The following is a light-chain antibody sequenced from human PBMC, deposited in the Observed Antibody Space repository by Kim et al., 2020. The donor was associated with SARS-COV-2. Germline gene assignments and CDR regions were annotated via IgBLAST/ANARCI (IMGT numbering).Light chain of an antibody. CDR2: AKS. CDR1: SLRSYY. J-gene: IGLJ1*01. V-gene: IGLV3-19*01. CDR3: DSRDSSSNHYV. Sequence: SSELTQDPAVSVALGQTVRITCQGDSLRSYYASWYQQKPGQAPVLVIYAKSIRPSGIPDRFSASSSGNTASLTITGAQAEDEADYYCDSRDSSSNHYVFGTGTKVTVL.